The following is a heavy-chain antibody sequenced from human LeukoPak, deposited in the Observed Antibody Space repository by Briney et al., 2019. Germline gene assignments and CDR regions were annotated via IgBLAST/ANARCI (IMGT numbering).Heavy chain of an antibody. CDR1: GDSISTSSYY. CDR2: IYYSGST. V-gene: IGHV4-39*01. D-gene: IGHD3-10*01. J-gene: IGHJ6*03. Sequence: KPSETLSLTCSVSGDSISTSSYYWGWIRQPPGKGLEWIGTIYYSGSTYYNPSLTSRVTISVDTSKNQFSLKLSSVTAADTAVYYCARHPAVRGVIIHYYYYYMDVWGKGTTVTISS. CDR3: ARHPAVRGVIIHYYYYYMDV.